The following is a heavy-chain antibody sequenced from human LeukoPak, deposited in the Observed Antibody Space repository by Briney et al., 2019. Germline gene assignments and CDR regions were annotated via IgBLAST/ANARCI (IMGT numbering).Heavy chain of an antibody. V-gene: IGHV3-23*01. CDR2: ISGSGGST. CDR1: GFIMSNYG. CDR3: AKEGAGSSSWYGYYFDY. J-gene: IGHJ4*02. Sequence: PGGSLRLSCAASGFIMSNYGMHWVRQAPGKGLEWVSAISGSGGSTYYADSVKGRFTISRDNSKNTLYLRMNSLRAEDTAVYYCAKEGAGSSSWYGYYFDYWGQGTLVTVSS. D-gene: IGHD6-13*01.